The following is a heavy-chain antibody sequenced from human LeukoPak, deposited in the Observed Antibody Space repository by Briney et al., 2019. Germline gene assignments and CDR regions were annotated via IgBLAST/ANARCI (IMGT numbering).Heavy chain of an antibody. CDR1: GGSISSYY. CDR3: ARGLSGYYGSGTARQGFTHMDV. D-gene: IGHD3-10*01. J-gene: IGHJ6*04. CDR2: IYYSGST. V-gene: IGHV4-59*01. Sequence: SETLSLTCTVSGGSISSYYWSWIRQPPGKGLEWIGYIYYSGSTNYNPSLKSRVTISVDTSKNQFSLKLSSVTAADTAVYYCARGLSGYYGSGTARQGFTHMDVWGKGTTVTVSS.